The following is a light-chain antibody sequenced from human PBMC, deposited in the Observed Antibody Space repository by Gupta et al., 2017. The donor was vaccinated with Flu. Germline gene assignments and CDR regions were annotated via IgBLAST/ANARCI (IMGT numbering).Light chain of an antibody. CDR3: SSYAGSNNLV. J-gene: IGLJ1*01. V-gene: IGLV2-8*01. CDR2: EVT. CDR1: TTDVGGYNY. Sequence: SALTQPPSASGSPGQPVTISCTGTTTDVGGYNYVSWYQQHPGKAPNLMIYEVTKRPSGVPDRFSGSKSGNTASLTVSGRQAEEEADYYGSSYAGSNNLVFGTGTKVTVL.